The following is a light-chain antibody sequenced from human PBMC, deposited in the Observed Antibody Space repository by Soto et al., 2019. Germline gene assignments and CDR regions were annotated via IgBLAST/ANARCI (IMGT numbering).Light chain of an antibody. CDR2: DAS. V-gene: IGKV1-5*01. Sequence: IQMTQSPATLSSSVGDSVTITCRASQSITNWLAWYQLKPGKAPKFLIYDASTLESGVPSRFSGSGSGTEFTLTISSLQPDDFATYYCQQSYSTPITFGQGTRLEIK. J-gene: IGKJ5*01. CDR1: QSITNW. CDR3: QQSYSTPIT.